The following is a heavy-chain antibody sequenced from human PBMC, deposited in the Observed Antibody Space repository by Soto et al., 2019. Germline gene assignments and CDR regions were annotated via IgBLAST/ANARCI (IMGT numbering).Heavy chain of an antibody. J-gene: IGHJ4*02. D-gene: IGHD2-15*01. CDR1: GGTFSSYT. CDR2: IIPILGIA. Sequence: QVQLVQSGAEVKKPGSSVKVSCKASGGTFSSYTISWVRQAPGQGLEWMGRIIPILGIANYAQKFQGRVTITADKSTSTAYMGLSSLRSEDTAVYYCATDDRCSGGSCYSRWGQGTLVTVSS. V-gene: IGHV1-69*08. CDR3: ATDDRCSGGSCYSR.